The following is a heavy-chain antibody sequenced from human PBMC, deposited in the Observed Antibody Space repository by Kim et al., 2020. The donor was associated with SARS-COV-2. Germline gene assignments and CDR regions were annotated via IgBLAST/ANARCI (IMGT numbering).Heavy chain of an antibody. V-gene: IGHV3-74*01. J-gene: IGHJ4*02. Sequence: GGSLRLSCAASGFSFSEWWMDWVRQAPGKGPEWVARIDNDGTTTLYADSVKGRFTISRDNSKNTLYLQMTGLRADDTGVYYCTRGPFWCQGTLVTVSS. CDR2: IDNDGTTT. CDR3: TRGPF. CDR1: GFSFSEWW.